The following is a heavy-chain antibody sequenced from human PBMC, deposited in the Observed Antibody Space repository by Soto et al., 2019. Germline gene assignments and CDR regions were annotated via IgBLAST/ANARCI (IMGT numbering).Heavy chain of an antibody. J-gene: IGHJ6*02. V-gene: IGHV3-23*01. CDR2: ISGSGGST. CDR3: AKSLQAYNWNSYGMDV. Sequence: PGGSLRLSCAASGFTFSSYAMSWVRQAPGKGLEWVSAISGSGGSTYYADSVKGRFTISRDNSKNTLYLQMNSLRAEDTAVYYCAKSLQAYNWNSYGMDVWRQGTTVTVSS. CDR1: GFTFSSYA. D-gene: IGHD1-20*01.